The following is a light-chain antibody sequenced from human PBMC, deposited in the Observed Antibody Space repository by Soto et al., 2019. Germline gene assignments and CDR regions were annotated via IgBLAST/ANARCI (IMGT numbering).Light chain of an antibody. V-gene: IGLV2-14*03. CDR2: AVS. CDR1: NSDIGAYSR. Sequence: QSALTQPASLSGSPGQSITISCTGTNSDIGAYSRVSWYQQPPGKVPRLIIFAVSNRPSGVSNRFSGSKSANTASLTISGLLVEDEADYYCVSYTRTDSWVFGGGTKVTVL. CDR3: VSYTRTDSWV. J-gene: IGLJ3*02.